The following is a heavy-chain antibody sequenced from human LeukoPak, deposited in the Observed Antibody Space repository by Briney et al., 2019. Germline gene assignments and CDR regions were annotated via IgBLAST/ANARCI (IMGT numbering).Heavy chain of an antibody. CDR2: ISYDGSNK. CDR3: AKDSYYGSGSYDCYGMDV. CDR1: GFTFSSYA. V-gene: IGHV3-30*04. J-gene: IGHJ6*04. D-gene: IGHD3-10*01. Sequence: GRSLRLSCAASGFTFSSYAMHWVRQAPGKGLEWVAVISYDGSNKYYADSVKGRFTISRDNSKNTLYLQMNSLRAEDTAVYYCAKDSYYGSGSYDCYGMDVWGKGTTVTVSS.